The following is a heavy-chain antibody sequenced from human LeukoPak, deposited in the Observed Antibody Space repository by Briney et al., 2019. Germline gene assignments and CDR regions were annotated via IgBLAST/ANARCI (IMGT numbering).Heavy chain of an antibody. CDR2: INIDGSST. CDR3: ARGNSGYDLDLRFDY. CDR1: GFTFSSYW. D-gene: IGHD5-12*01. Sequence: GGSLRLSCAASGFTFSSYWMHWFRQAPGKGLVWVSRINIDGSSTSYADSVKGRLTISRDNAKNTLYLQMNSLRAEDTAVYSCARGNSGYDLDLRFDYWGQGTLVTVSS. J-gene: IGHJ4*02. V-gene: IGHV3-74*01.